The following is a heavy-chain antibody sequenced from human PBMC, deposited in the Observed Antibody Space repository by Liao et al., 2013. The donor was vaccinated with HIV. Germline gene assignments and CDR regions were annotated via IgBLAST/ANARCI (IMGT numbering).Heavy chain of an antibody. CDR3: ARGAPNYGDYATSFDY. CDR2: IYHGGT. CDR1: GSSVGSGFY. V-gene: IGHV4-38-2*01. J-gene: IGHJ4*02. Sequence: QVQLQQWGAGLLKPSETLSLTCAVSGSSVGSGFYWGWIRQPPGKGLEWIGSIYHGGTYYNPSLKSRVTISVDTSKNQFSLKLSSVTAADTAVYYCARGAPNYGDYATSFDYWGQGTLVTVSS. D-gene: IGHD4-17*01.